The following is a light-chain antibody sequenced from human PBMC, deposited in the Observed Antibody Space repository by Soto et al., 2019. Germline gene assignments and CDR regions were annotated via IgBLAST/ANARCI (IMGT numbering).Light chain of an antibody. CDR3: SSYTSSSLYV. CDR2: DVS. V-gene: IGLV2-14*01. CDR1: SSDVGGYNY. Sequence: QSALTQPASVSGSPGQSITISCTGTSSDVGGYNYVSWYQQHPGKAPKLMIYDVSNRPSGVSNRISGAKSGNTASLIISGLQAKDEADYYCSSYTSSSLYVFGTGTKLTVL. J-gene: IGLJ1*01.